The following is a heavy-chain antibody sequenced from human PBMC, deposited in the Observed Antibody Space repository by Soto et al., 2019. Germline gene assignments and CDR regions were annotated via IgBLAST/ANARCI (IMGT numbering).Heavy chain of an antibody. J-gene: IGHJ5*01. Sequence: QVQLQESGPGLVKPSGTLSLTCAVSNGSITRGNWWSWVRQPPGKGLEWIGDIYQTGSTNYNPSLRSRVVISVDKSKNNFALSLSSVTAADTAVYFCARVWGALAPIAGWFGPWGRGILVTVSS. CDR3: ARVWGALAPIAGWFGP. CDR2: IYQTGST. CDR1: NGSITRGNW. V-gene: IGHV4-4*02. D-gene: IGHD5-12*01.